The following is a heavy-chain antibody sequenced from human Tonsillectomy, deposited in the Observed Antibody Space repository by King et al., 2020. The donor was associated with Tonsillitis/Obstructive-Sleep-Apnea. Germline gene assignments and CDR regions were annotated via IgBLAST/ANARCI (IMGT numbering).Heavy chain of an antibody. V-gene: IGHV3-30*04. CDR2: LSFDGNNK. Sequence: QVQLVESGGGVVQPGRSLRLSCAASGFTFSSYTMHWVRQAPGKGLEWVAILSFDGNNKYYAESVKGRFTISRDNYKHTLYLQMNSLRAEDTAVYYCARDSTSSYGDYTYYFDYWGQGTLVTVSS. CDR3: ARDSTSSYGDYTYYFDY. D-gene: IGHD4-17*01. J-gene: IGHJ4*02. CDR1: GFTFSSYT.